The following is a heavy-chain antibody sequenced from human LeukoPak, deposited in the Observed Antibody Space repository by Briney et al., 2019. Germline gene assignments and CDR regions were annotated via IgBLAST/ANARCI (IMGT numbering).Heavy chain of an antibody. D-gene: IGHD5-12*01. J-gene: IGHJ4*02. CDR1: GGSFSGYY. CDR3: ARGAISYYFDY. V-gene: IGHV4-34*01. CDR2: INHSGST. Sequence: PSETLSLTYAVYGGSFSGYYWSWIRQPPGKGLEWIGEINHSGSTNYNPSLKSRVTISVDTSKNQYSLKLSAVTAADTAVYYCARGAISYYFDYWGQGTLVTVSS.